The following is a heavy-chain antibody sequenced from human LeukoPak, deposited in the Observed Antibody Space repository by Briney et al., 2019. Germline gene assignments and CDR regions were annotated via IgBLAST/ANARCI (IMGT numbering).Heavy chain of an antibody. CDR1: GGSFSGYY. J-gene: IGHJ6*03. D-gene: IGHD3-10*01. CDR3: ARDPGTLLRGSRRGYDGNYYYMDV. CDR2: INHGGST. V-gene: IGHV4-34*01. Sequence: SETLSLTCAVYGGSFSGYYCSWIRQTPGKGLEWIGEINHGGSTSYNPSLKSRLTISVGSANNHFSLRVTSVTAADTAVYYCARDPGTLLRGSRRGYDGNYYYMDVWGKGTTVTISS.